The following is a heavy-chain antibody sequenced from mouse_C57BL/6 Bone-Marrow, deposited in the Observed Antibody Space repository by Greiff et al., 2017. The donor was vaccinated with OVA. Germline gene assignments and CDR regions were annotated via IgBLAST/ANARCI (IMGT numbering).Heavy chain of an antibody. V-gene: IGHV5-6*02. D-gene: IGHD2-4*01. CDR3: ARHVYDYLWFAY. J-gene: IGHJ3*01. CDR2: ISSGGSYT. Sequence: DVMLVESGGDLVKPGGSLKLSCAASGFTFSSYGMSWVRQTPDKRLEWVATISSGGSYTYYPDSVKGRFTISRDNAKNTLYLQMSSLKSEDTAMYYCARHVYDYLWFAYWGQGTLVTVSA. CDR1: GFTFSSYG.